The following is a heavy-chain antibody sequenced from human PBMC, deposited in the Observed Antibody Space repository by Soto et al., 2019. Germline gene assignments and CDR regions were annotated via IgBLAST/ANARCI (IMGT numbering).Heavy chain of an antibody. CDR2: ISYDGSNK. CDR1: GFTFVTYG. Sequence: GSLRLSCAASGFTFVTYGMHWVRQAPGKGLEWVAVISYDGSNKQYADSVKGRFTISRDNSKNTLYLQLNSLRAEDTAVYYCAKDQRGVPYYYGLDFWGQGTTVTVSS. D-gene: IGHD6-25*01. V-gene: IGHV3-30*18. J-gene: IGHJ6*02. CDR3: AKDQRGVPYYYGLDF.